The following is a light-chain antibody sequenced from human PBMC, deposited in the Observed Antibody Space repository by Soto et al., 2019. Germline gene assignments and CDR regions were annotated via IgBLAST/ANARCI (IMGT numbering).Light chain of an antibody. Sequence: QSALTQPASVSGSPGQSITISCTGTSSDVGGYNYVSWYQQHPGKAPKLMIYEVSNRPSGVSNRFSGSKSGNTASLTISGLQAEDEAAYYCSSYTSISTPYVFGTWTKVTVL. CDR1: SSDVGGYNY. V-gene: IGLV2-14*01. J-gene: IGLJ1*01. CDR2: EVS. CDR3: SSYTSISTPYV.